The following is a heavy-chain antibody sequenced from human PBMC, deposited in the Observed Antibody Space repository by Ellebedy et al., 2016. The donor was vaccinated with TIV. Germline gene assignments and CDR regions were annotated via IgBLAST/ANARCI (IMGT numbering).Heavy chain of an antibody. Sequence: GESLKISCAVSGFTFSNYAMTWVRQAPGQGLEWVSAIDCAGGTHYAASVKGRFTISGDNSKKTFYLEMNGLRVDDTAVYYCAKTEPYGTTWFGRIYWGQGTLVTVSS. CDR2: IDCAGGT. CDR3: AKTEPYGTTWFGRIY. V-gene: IGHV3-23*01. CDR1: GFTFSNYA. D-gene: IGHD3-10*01. J-gene: IGHJ4*02.